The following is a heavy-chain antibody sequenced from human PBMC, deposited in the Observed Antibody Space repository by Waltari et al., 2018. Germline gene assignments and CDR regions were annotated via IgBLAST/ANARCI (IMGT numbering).Heavy chain of an antibody. Sequence: EVQLVESGGKLVQPGGTLRLSCVVSGFSLSDYYMDWIRQTPGKGLEWVGRIRDRAHNYRTDDAASVQGRFTISRDDSDSSLFLHMKGLKSDDTAVYFCTRRYGSGYHFEHWGQGTVVIVSS. CDR3: TRRYGSGYHFEH. CDR2: IRDRAHNYRT. CDR1: GFSLSDYY. V-gene: IGHV3-72*01. J-gene: IGHJ1*01. D-gene: IGHD6-25*01.